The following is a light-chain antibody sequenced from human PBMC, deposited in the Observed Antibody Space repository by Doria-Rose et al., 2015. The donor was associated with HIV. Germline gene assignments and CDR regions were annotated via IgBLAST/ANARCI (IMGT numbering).Light chain of an antibody. Sequence: TQSPGTLSLSPGERATLSCRASQSFSSTYLAWYQQKPGQAPSLLIYDGSTTATGIPDRFSASGSRTDFTLTINRLEPEDFALYYCHQYGTSWTFGQGTKVEI. V-gene: IGKV3-20*01. CDR1: QSFSSTY. CDR3: HQYGTSWT. CDR2: DGS. J-gene: IGKJ1*01.